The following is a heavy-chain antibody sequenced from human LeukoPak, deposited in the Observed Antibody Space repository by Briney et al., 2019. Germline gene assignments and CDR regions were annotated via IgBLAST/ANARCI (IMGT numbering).Heavy chain of an antibody. CDR1: GYTFTGYY. V-gene: IGHV1-2*02. CDR2: INPNSGGT. D-gene: IGHD2-15*01. J-gene: IGHJ4*02. CDR3: ARGPFCSGGTCYSQYYDY. Sequence: ASVKVSCKASGYTFTGYYMHWVRQAPGQGLEWMGWINPNSGGTNYAQKFQGRVTMTRDTSISTAYMELRSLSSDDTAVYYCARGPFCSGGTCYSQYYDYWGQGTLVTVSS.